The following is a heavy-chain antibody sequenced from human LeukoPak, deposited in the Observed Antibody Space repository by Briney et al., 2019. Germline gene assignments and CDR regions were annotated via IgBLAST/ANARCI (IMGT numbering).Heavy chain of an antibody. CDR1: GFVFSIYT. Sequence: GGSLRLSCSASGFVFSIYTMYWVRQAPGKGPEYVSTISGSGNGGSIYYADSVKGRFTISRDDSKSNVYLQMNGLRSEDTAVYYCVKDFGRVRGTPDSWGQGTLVTVSS. CDR3: VKDFGRVRGTPDS. J-gene: IGHJ4*02. D-gene: IGHD2/OR15-2a*01. V-gene: IGHV3-64D*06. CDR2: ISGSGNGGSI.